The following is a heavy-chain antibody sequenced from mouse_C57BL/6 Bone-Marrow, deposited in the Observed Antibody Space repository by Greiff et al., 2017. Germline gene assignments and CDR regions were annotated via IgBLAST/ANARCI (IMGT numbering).Heavy chain of an antibody. CDR1: GYTFTSYW. V-gene: IGHV1-55*01. CDR2: IYPGSGST. Sequence: QVHVKQPGAELVKPGASVKMSCKASGYTFTSYWITWVKQRPGQGLEWIGDIYPGSGSTNYNEKFKSKATLTVDPSSSTAYMQLSSLTSEDSAVYYCARGGLYDGYYWYFDVWGTGTTVTVSS. J-gene: IGHJ1*03. D-gene: IGHD2-3*01. CDR3: ARGGLYDGYYWYFDV.